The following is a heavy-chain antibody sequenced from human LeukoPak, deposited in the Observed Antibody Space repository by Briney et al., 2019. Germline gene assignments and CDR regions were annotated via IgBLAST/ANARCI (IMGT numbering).Heavy chain of an antibody. Sequence: GGSLRLSCAASGFTFSSYWMSWVRQAPGKGLEWVANIKQDGSEKYYVDFVKGRFTISRDNAKNSLYLQMNSLRAEDTAVYYCARGGYSYGPYYYGMDVWGQGTTVTVSS. CDR3: ARGGYSYGPYYYGMDV. CDR1: GFTFSSYW. V-gene: IGHV3-7*01. J-gene: IGHJ6*02. D-gene: IGHD5-18*01. CDR2: IKQDGSEK.